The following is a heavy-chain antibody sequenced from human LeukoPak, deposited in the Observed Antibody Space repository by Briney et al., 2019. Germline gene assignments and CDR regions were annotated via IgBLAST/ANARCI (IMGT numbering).Heavy chain of an antibody. J-gene: IGHJ3*02. V-gene: IGHV4-59*08. CDR1: GGSISSYF. D-gene: IGHD3-3*02. Sequence: SETLSLTCTVSGGSISSYFWSWIRQPPGKGLEWIGYIYYSGSTNYNPSLKSRVTMSVDTPKNQFSLKLSSVTAADTAVYYCARPGTIRKDDAFDIWGQGTMVTVSS. CDR3: ARPGTIRKDDAFDI. CDR2: IYYSGST.